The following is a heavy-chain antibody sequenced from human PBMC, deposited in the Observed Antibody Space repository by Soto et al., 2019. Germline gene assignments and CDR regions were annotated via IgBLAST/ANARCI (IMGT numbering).Heavy chain of an antibody. CDR2: ITSSSNRI. D-gene: IGHD1-26*01. Sequence: PGGSLRLSCAASGFTFRTYSMNWVRQAPGKGLEWVSFITSSSNRINYADSVKGRFTISRDNARNSLYLQMNSLRDEDTAVYYCVRDRGRADYWGQGALVTVSS. J-gene: IGHJ4*02. CDR3: VRDRGRADY. CDR1: GFTFRTYS. V-gene: IGHV3-48*02.